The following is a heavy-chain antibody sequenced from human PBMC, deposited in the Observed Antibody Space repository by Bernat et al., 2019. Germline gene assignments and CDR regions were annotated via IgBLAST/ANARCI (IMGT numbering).Heavy chain of an antibody. CDR3: AREILAHGDYENWFDP. J-gene: IGHJ5*02. V-gene: IGHV3-30*01. D-gene: IGHD4-17*01. CDR2: ISYDGSNK. Sequence: QVQLVESGGGVVQPGRSLRLSCAASGFTFSSYAMHWVRQAPGKGLEWVAVISYDGSNKYYADSVKGRFTISRDNSKNTLYLQMNSLRAEDTAVYYCAREILAHGDYENWFDPWGQGTLVTVSS. CDR1: GFTFSSYA.